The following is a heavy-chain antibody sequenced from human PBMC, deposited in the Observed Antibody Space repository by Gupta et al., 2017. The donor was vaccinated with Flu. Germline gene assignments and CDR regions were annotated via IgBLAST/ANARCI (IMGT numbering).Heavy chain of an antibody. Sequence: EVQLVESGGGLVQPGGSLRLSCAASGFMFSDHSMDWARQAQGKGLEWVGRGRNKANSYTTEFAASVKGRFTISRDDSKNSLYLQMNSLTTEDTAVYYCTRGGTASTKYYNPMDVLGQGTTVTVSS. V-gene: IGHV3-72*01. J-gene: IGHJ6*02. CDR1: GFMFSDHS. D-gene: IGHD4-4*01. CDR2: GRNKANSYTT. CDR3: TRGGTASTKYYNPMDV.